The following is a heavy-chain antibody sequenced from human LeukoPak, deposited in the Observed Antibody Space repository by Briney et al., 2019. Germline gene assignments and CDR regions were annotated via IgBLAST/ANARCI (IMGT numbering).Heavy chain of an antibody. Sequence: GGSLRLSCAASGFTFSSYSMNRVRQAPGQGLEWVSSISSSSGYIYYADSVKGRFTISRDNAKNSLYLQMNSLRAEDTAMYYCARKSIAVAGPFDYWGQGTLVTVSS. J-gene: IGHJ4*02. V-gene: IGHV3-21*01. CDR3: ARKSIAVAGPFDY. D-gene: IGHD6-19*01. CDR2: ISSSSGYI. CDR1: GFTFSSYS.